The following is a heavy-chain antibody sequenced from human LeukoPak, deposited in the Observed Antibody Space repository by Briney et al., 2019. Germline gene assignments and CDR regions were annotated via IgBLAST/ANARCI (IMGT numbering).Heavy chain of an antibody. D-gene: IGHD4-17*01. V-gene: IGHV3-11*04. CDR3: ARGGPDYAFGY. J-gene: IGHJ4*02. CDR2: ISSRSSSI. Sequence: GGSLRLSCAASGFTFSDYYMSWIRQAPGKGLEWVSFISSRSSSIFYAESVKGRFTISRDDAKNSLYLQMNSLRDGDTAVYFCARGGPDYAFGYWGQGTLVTVSS. CDR1: GFTFSDYY.